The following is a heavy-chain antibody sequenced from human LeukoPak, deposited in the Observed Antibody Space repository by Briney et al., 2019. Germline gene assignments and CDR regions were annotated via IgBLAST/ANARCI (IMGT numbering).Heavy chain of an antibody. CDR2: IYYSGST. D-gene: IGHD6-6*01. J-gene: IGHJ4*02. V-gene: IGHV4-59*01. CDR1: GGSISSYY. Sequence: SETLSLTCTVSGGSISSYYWSWIRQPPGKGLERIGYIYYSGSTNYNPSLKSRVTISVDTSKNQFSLKLSSVTAADTAVYYCAREASYYFDYWGQGTLVTVSS. CDR3: AREASYYFDY.